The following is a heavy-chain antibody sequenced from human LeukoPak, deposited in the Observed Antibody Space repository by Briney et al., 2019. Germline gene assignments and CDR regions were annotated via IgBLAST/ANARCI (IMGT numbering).Heavy chain of an antibody. CDR3: TTLGGVPGSIVAFDI. Sequence: GGSLRLSCAASGFTFSSYWMHWVRQAPGKGLVWVSRIKTDGSSTYYADSVKGRFTVSRDNAKNTLYLQMNSLRAEDTAVYYCTTLGGVPGSIVAFDIWGQGTMVTVSS. V-gene: IGHV3-74*01. D-gene: IGHD1-26*01. CDR1: GFTFSSYW. CDR2: IKTDGSST. J-gene: IGHJ3*02.